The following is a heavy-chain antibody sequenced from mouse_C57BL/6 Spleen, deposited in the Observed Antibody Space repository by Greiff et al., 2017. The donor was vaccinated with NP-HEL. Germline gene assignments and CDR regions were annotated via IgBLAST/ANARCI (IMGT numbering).Heavy chain of an antibody. CDR3: ARSFYDGPFDY. CDR1: GYTFTDYY. J-gene: IGHJ2*01. Sequence: VQLQQSGPELVKPGASVKISCKASGYTFTDYYMNWVKQSHGKSLEWIGDINPNNGGTSYNQKFKGKATLTVDKSSSTAYMELRSLTSEDSAVYSCARSFYDGPFDYWGQGTTLTVSS. V-gene: IGHV1-26*01. CDR2: INPNNGGT. D-gene: IGHD2-3*01.